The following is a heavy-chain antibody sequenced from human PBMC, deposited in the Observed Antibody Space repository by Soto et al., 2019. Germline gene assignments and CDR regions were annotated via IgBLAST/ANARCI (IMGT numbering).Heavy chain of an antibody. V-gene: IGHV3-21*04. Sequence: GGCVRLSCAASGFTVNRYSMNWVRQGPGKGLEWVSSVSSSSHIYYADSVKGRFTISRDNADNSLYLQMNSLRADDTAVYYCARSILRRYYYYGMDVWGQGTTVTVSS. CDR3: ARSILRRYYYYGMDV. CDR2: VSSSSHI. CDR1: GFTVNRYS. J-gene: IGHJ6*02. D-gene: IGHD2-15*01.